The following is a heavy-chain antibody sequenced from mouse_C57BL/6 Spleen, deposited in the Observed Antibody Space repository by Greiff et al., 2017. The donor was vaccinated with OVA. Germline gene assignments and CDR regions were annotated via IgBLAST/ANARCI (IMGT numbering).Heavy chain of an antibody. CDR1: GYTFTSYW. J-gene: IGHJ3*01. V-gene: IGHV1-7*01. Sequence: QVHVKQSGAELAQPGASVKLSCKASGYTFTSYWMNWVKQRPGQGLEWIGYINPSSGYTKYNQKFKDKATLTVDKSSSTAYMQLSSLTYEDSAVYYCARSGYYSNSQAWFAYWGQGTLVTVSA. D-gene: IGHD2-5*01. CDR2: INPSSGYT. CDR3: ARSGYYSNSQAWFAY.